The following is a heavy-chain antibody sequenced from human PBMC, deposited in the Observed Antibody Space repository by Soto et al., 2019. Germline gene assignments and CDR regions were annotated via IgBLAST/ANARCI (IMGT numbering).Heavy chain of an antibody. J-gene: IGHJ6*02. CDR3: ARGRGYCSGGSCWNYYYGMDV. CDR2: IYYSGST. D-gene: IGHD2-15*01. CDR1: GGSISSGGYY. Sequence: SETLSLTCTVSGGSISSGGYYWSWIRQHPGKGLEWIGYIYYSGSTYYNPSLKSRATISVDTSKNQFSLKLSSVTAADTAVYYCARGRGYCSGGSCWNYYYGMDVWGQGTTVTVSS. V-gene: IGHV4-31*03.